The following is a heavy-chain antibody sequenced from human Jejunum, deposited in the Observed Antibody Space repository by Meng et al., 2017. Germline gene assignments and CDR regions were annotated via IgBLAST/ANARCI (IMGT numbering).Heavy chain of an antibody. V-gene: IGHV4-39*01. CDR3: VRQRYCSAGSCYSDS. Sequence: QLQLQESGSGRVKPPETLSLTCTVSGGSISSSNYYWGWIRQPPGKGLEWIGSIYYSGSTDYNPSLKSRVTISVDTSKKQFSLKLSSVTAADTAMYYCVRQRYCSAGSCYSDSWGQGTLVTVSS. CDR2: IYYSGST. J-gene: IGHJ4*02. CDR1: GGSISSSNYY. D-gene: IGHD2-15*01.